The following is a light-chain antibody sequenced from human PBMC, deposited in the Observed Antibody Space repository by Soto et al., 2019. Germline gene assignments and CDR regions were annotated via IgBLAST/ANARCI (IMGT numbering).Light chain of an antibody. CDR2: HAS. J-gene: IGKJ2*01. Sequence: PGERATLSCRASRSLSSDYLAWYQQKPGQAPRLLFYHASRRATGTPDRFSVSGSGTEFTLTISSLQSEDFAVYYCQHYNNWPPYTFGQGTKVDIK. V-gene: IGKV3D-15*01. CDR3: QHYNNWPPYT. CDR1: RSLSSD.